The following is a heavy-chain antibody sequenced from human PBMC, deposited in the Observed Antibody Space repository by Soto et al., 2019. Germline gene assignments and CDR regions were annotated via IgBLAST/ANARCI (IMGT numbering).Heavy chain of an antibody. V-gene: IGHV2-70*04. CDR1: GFSFTTSEMR. D-gene: IGHD1-20*01. J-gene: IGHJ3*02. CDR2: IDWDDDK. CDR3: AQIEVSGSAFDI. Sequence: SGPTLVNPTQTLTLTCTFSGFSFTTSEMRVGWIRQPPGKALEWLALIDWDDDKFYSTSLKTRLTISKDTSKNLVVLTMTNMDPVDTATYYCAQIEVSGSAFDIWGQGTLVTVSS.